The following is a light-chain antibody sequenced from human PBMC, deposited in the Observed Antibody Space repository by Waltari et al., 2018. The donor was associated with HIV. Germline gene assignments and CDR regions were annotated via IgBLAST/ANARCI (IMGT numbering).Light chain of an antibody. V-gene: IGLV7-46*01. CDR2: DTT. J-gene: IGLJ3*02. CDR1: AGPVTNGHF. Sequence: QAVVTQEPSLTVSPGGTVTLTCDSSAGPVTNGHFPYWLQQRPGQAPKTLIFDTTKRHSWTPARFSGSLLGGKAVLTLSSAQPDDEADYYCLLSYNGVRVFGGGTKVTVL. CDR3: LLSYNGVRV.